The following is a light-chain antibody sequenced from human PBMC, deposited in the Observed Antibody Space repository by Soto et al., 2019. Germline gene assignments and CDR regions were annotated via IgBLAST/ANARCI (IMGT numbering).Light chain of an antibody. CDR3: CSYAGGSTYVV. Sequence: QSALTQPASVSGSPGQSITISCTGTSSDVGSYDLVSWYQQHPGKAPKLMIYEVSKRPSGVSNRFSGSKSGNTASLTISGLQAEDDADYYCCSYAGGSTYVVFGGGTKVTVL. J-gene: IGLJ2*01. CDR2: EVS. V-gene: IGLV2-23*02. CDR1: SSDVGSYDL.